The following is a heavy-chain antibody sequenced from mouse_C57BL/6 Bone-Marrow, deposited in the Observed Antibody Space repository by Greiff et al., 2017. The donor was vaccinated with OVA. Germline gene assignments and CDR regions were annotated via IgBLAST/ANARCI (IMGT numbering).Heavy chain of an antibody. CDR2: IYPRSGNT. CDR3: ARERGIYYDYVAY. Sequence: VQLQQSGAELARPGASVKLSCKASGYTLTSYGISWVKQRTGQGLEWIGEIYPRSGNTYYNEKFKGKATLTADKSSSTAYMELRSLTSEDTAVYFCARERGIYYDYVAYWGQGTLVTVSA. CDR1: GYTLTSYG. J-gene: IGHJ3*01. D-gene: IGHD2-4*01. V-gene: IGHV1-81*01.